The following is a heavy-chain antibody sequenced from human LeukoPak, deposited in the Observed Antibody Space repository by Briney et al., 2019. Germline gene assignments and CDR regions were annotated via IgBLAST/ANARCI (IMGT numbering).Heavy chain of an antibody. D-gene: IGHD3-22*01. Sequence: AGGSLRLSCAASGFTFSSYAMSWVRQAPGKGLEWVSAISSSGINTYYADSVKGRFTISRDNAKNSLYLQMNSLRAEGTALYYCARKQWAYYYDSSGYPNFDYWGQGTLVTVSS. CDR3: ARKQWAYYYDSSGYPNFDY. V-gene: IGHV3-23*01. CDR2: ISSSGINT. J-gene: IGHJ4*02. CDR1: GFTFSSYA.